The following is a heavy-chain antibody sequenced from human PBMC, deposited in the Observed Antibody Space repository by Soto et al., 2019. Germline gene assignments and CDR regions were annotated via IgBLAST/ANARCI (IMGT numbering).Heavy chain of an antibody. J-gene: IGHJ3*02. V-gene: IGHV3-30*18. CDR2: ISNDGGDK. D-gene: IGHD3-22*01. CDR3: AKEFFDSGRFYPSLDALDI. CDR1: GFTLGTYG. Sequence: QVQLAESGGGVVQPGRSLTITCAASGFTLGTYGMHWVRQAPGKGLEWVAVISNDGGDKYYSDSVMGRFTISRDNYQNTLFLQMNSLRAEDMAVYFCAKEFFDSGRFYPSLDALDIWGQGTVVTVSS.